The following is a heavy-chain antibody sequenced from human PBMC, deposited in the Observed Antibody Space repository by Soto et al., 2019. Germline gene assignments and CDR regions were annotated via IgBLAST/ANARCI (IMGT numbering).Heavy chain of an antibody. Sequence: EVQLVESGGGLVKPGGSLRLSCAASGFTFSSYSMNWVRQAPGKGLEWVSSISSSSSYIYYADSVKGRFTISRDNAKNSLCVQMNGLRSEDTAVYYGARGFSKYFSGGSCYSLGSWGQGTLVTVSS. CDR1: GFTFSSYS. V-gene: IGHV3-21*01. CDR3: ARGFSKYFSGGSCYSLGS. D-gene: IGHD2-15*01. CDR2: ISSSSSYI. J-gene: IGHJ5*02.